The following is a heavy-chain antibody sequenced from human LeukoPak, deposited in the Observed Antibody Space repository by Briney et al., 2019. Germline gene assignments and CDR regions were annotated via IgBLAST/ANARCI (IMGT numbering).Heavy chain of an antibody. Sequence: SETLSLTGAVYGGSFSGYYWSWIRQPPGKGLEWIGEINHSGSTNYNPSLKSRVTISVDTSKNQFSLKLSSVTAADTAVYYCARGLPPGTYHQSDSSGIIRISGFDPWGQGTLVTVSS. D-gene: IGHD3-22*01. J-gene: IGHJ5*02. CDR2: INHSGST. CDR1: GGSFSGYY. V-gene: IGHV4-34*01. CDR3: ARGLPPGTYHQSDSSGIIRISGFDP.